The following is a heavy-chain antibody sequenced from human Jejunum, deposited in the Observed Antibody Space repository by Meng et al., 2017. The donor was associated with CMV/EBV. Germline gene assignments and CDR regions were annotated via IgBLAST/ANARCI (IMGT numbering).Heavy chain of an antibody. V-gene: IGHV3-21*01. Sequence: FSFSSHTMIWVRQAPGKGREWVASSRAPSTYIYYADPVKGRFTIARDNAKNSLYLQMNSLRVEDTAVYYCANQMPWNYYHGMDLWGQGTTVTVSS. CDR3: ANQMPWNYYHGMDL. D-gene: IGHD1-7*01. CDR2: SRAPSTYI. J-gene: IGHJ6*02. CDR1: FSFSSHT.